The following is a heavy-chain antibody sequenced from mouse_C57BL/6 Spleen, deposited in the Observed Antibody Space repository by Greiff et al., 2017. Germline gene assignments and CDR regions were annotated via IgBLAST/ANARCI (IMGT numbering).Heavy chain of an antibody. CDR2: IDPSDSET. CDR3: ARLYYYGSDFDY. J-gene: IGHJ2*01. D-gene: IGHD1-1*01. V-gene: IGHV1-52*01. Sequence: QVQLQQPGAELVRPGSSVKLSCKASGYTFTSYWMHWVKQRPIQGLEWIGNIDPSDSETHYNQKFKDKATLTVDKSSSTAYMQLSSLTSEDSAVYYCARLYYYGSDFDYWGQGTTLTVSS. CDR1: GYTFTSYW.